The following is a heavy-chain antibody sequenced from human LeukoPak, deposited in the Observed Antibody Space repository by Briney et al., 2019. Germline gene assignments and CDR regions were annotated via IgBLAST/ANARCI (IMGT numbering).Heavy chain of an antibody. CDR1: GFTFSSYW. Sequence: GGSLRLSCAASGFTFSSYWMSWVRQAPGRGLEWVSTISSTSSYIYYADSVKGRFTISRDNAKDSVYLQMNSLRAEDTAVYYCARLAAAGSGRWAPDYWGQGTLVTVSS. V-gene: IGHV3-21*01. D-gene: IGHD1-14*01. CDR3: ARLAAAGSGRWAPDY. J-gene: IGHJ4*02. CDR2: ISSTSSYI.